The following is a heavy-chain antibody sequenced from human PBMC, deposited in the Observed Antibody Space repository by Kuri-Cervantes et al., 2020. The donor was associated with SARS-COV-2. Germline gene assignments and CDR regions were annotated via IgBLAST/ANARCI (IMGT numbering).Heavy chain of an antibody. Sequence: GESLKISCAASRFTFSDYYMSWIRQAPGKGLEWVSYISSSGSTIYYADSVKGRFTISRDNAKNSLYLQMNSLRAEDTAVYYCARGFRNYDFWSGYRPNYYYYYMDVWGKGTTVTVSS. CDR3: ARGFRNYDFWSGYRPNYYYYYMDV. D-gene: IGHD3-3*01. CDR2: ISSSGSTI. J-gene: IGHJ6*03. CDR1: RFTFSDYY. V-gene: IGHV3-11*04.